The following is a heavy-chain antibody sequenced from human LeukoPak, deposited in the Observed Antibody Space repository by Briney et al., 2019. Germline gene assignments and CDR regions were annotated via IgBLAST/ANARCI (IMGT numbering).Heavy chain of an antibody. D-gene: IGHD2/OR15-2a*01. V-gene: IGHV4-61*05. CDR2: VHHGGTT. J-gene: IGHJ4*02. CDR1: GGSISSSSYY. CDR3: ARGSTRADDY. Sequence: SETLSLTCTVSGGSISSSSYYWGWIRQPPGKRLEWIGYVHHGGTTNQNPSLKSRVAISIDTSRNQMSLKLYSMTAADTAMYYCARGSTRADDYWGQGILVTVS.